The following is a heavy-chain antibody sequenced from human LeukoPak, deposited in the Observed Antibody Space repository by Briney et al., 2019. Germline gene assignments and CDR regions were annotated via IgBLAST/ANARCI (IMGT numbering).Heavy chain of an antibody. J-gene: IGHJ6*02. CDR3: ARNLGLNTYKYYYGMDV. CDR1: GGSISSGSYY. CDR2: IYTSGST. V-gene: IGHV4-61*02. Sequence: SETLSLTCTVSGGSISSGSYYWSWIRQPAGKGLEWIGRIYTSGSTNYNPSLKSRVTVSVDTSKNQFSLKLSSVTAADTAVYYGARNLGLNTYKYYYGMDVWGQGTTVTVSS. D-gene: IGHD7-27*01.